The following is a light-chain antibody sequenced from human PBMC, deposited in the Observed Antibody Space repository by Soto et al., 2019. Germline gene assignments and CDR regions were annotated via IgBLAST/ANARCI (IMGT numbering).Light chain of an antibody. CDR2: SAS. V-gene: IGKV1-5*03. CDR1: QNIRSW. CDR3: QEYNGDSGLT. J-gene: IGKJ4*01. Sequence: DIPMTQSPSTLSASIGDRVTITCRASQNIRSWLAWYQQKPGKAPELLICSASGLENGVPSRFNGSGFGTEFSLTISSLQPVDFATYYCQEYNGDSGLTFGGGTKVEIK.